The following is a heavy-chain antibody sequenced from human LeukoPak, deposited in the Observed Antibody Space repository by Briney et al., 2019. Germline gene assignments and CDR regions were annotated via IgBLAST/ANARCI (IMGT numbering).Heavy chain of an antibody. CDR2: IYHSGST. Sequence: SETLSLTCTVSGYSISSGYYWGWIRQPPGKGLEWIGSIYHSGSTYCNPSLKSRVTISVDTSKNQFSLKLSSVTAADTAVYYCARVMYGYSGYDFRAAFDIWGQGTMVTVSS. V-gene: IGHV4-38-2*02. D-gene: IGHD5-12*01. CDR1: GYSISSGYY. CDR3: ARVMYGYSGYDFRAAFDI. J-gene: IGHJ3*02.